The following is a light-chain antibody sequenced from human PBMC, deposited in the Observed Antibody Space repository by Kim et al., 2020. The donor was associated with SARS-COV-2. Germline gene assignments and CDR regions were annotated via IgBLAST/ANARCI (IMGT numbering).Light chain of an antibody. V-gene: IGLV3-1*01. CDR2: LDS. CDR3: QALARRTLV. Sequence: SYELTQPPSVSVSPGQTASITCSGDILWYPYACWYQQKPGQSPVLVISLDSTRPSCIPERFSVSNSGYTPTLPISGTHAMYSADYYCQALARRTLVF. J-gene: IGLJ2*01. CDR1: ILWYPY.